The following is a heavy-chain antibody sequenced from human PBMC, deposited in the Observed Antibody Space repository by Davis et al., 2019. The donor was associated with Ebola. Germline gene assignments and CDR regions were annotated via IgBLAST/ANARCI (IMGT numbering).Heavy chain of an antibody. CDR3: ARGSSSVYYYGMDV. D-gene: IGHD6-6*01. Sequence: PGGSLRLSCAAPGFTISSYAMHWVRQAPGKGLEYVSAISSNGGSTYYAKSVKGRFIISRDNSKNTLYLQMGSLRAEDMAVYYCARGSSSVYYYGMDVWGQGTTVTVSS. V-gene: IGHV3-64*01. CDR1: GFTISSYA. CDR2: ISSNGGST. J-gene: IGHJ6*02.